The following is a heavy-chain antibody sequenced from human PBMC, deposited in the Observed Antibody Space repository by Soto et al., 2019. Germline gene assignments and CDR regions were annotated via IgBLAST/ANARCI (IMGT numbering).Heavy chain of an antibody. CDR2: IRSKAYGGTT. CDR3: PRDRRYSGMAV. V-gene: IGHV3-49*03. Sequence: GGALRLSCTASGFTFGDYAMSWFRQAPGKGLEWVGFIRSKAYGGTTEYAASVKGRFTTSRDDSKSIAYLQMNSLKTEDTALYYCPRDRRYSGMAVWGQGTTVSVST. D-gene: IGHD2-15*01. CDR1: GFTFGDYA. J-gene: IGHJ6*01.